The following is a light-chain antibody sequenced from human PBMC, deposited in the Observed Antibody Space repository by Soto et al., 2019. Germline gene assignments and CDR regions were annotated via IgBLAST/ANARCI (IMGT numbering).Light chain of an antibody. CDR3: QHYGRSPWT. CDR2: GAS. J-gene: IGKJ1*01. Sequence: EIVWTQSPGTLSLSPGERATLSCRASQSVGSRYLAWYQQKPGQAPRLLIYGASSRATGIPDRFSGSGSGTDFTLTISRLEPEDFAVYYCQHYGRSPWTVGQGTKVEIK. V-gene: IGKV3-20*01. CDR1: QSVGSRY.